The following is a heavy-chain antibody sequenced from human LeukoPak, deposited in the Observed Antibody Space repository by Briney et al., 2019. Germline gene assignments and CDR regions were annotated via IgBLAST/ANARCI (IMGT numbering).Heavy chain of an antibody. CDR2: IYHSGST. CDR1: GYSISSGYY. V-gene: IGHV4-38-2*02. J-gene: IGHJ2*01. D-gene: IGHD5-18*01. CDR3: AREVRGYSYGYRPTELYWYIDV. Sequence: SETLSLTCTVSGYSISSGYYWGWIRQPPGKGLEWIWSIYHSGSTYYNPSLKSRVTISVDTSKNQFSLKLSSVTAADTAVYYCAREVRGYSYGYRPTELYWYIDVWGRGTLVTVSS.